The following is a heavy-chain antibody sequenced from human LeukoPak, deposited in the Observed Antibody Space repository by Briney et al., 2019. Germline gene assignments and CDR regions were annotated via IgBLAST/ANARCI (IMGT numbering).Heavy chain of an antibody. CDR2: IYYSGST. CDR1: GYSISSSYF. D-gene: IGHD4-11*01. V-gene: IGHV4-61*05. J-gene: IGHJ2*01. CDR3: ARVYSIHWYFDL. Sequence: SETLSLTCSVSGYSISSSYFWGWIRQPPGKGLEWIGYIYYSGSTNYNPSLKSRLTISVDTSKNQFSLKLSSVTAADTAVYYCARVYSIHWYFDLWGRGTLVTVSS.